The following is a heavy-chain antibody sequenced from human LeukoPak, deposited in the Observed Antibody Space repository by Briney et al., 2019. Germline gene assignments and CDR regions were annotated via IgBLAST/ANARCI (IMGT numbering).Heavy chain of an antibody. J-gene: IGHJ6*04. D-gene: IGHD4-17*01. CDR3: ARYGDHASGMDV. CDR2: IYYSGST. Sequence: SETLSLTCTVSGGSISSYYWSWIRQPPGKGLEWIGYIYYSGSTNYNPSLKSRVTISVDTSKNQFSLKLSSVTAADTAVYYCARYGDHASGMDVWGKGTTVTVSS. V-gene: IGHV4-59*01. CDR1: GGSISSYY.